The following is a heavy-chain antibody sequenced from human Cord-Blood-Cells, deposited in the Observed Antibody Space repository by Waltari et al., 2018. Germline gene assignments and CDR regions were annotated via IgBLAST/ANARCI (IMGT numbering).Heavy chain of an antibody. V-gene: IGHV3-73*02. CDR3: TRVQGAEDY. J-gene: IGHJ4*02. Sequence: EVQLVESGGGLVQPGGSLKLSCAASGFTFSGSAMHWVRQASGEGLEWVGRIRSKANSYATAYAASVKGRFNISRDDAKNTAYLQMNSLKTEDTAVYDCTRVQGAEDYWGQGTLVTVSS. CDR2: IRSKANSYAT. CDR1: GFTFSGSA. D-gene: IGHD3-10*01.